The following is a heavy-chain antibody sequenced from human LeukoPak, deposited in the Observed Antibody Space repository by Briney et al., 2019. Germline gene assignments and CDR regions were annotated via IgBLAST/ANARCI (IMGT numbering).Heavy chain of an antibody. D-gene: IGHD2-2*02. V-gene: IGHV3-21*01. CDR2: ISSSSSYI. CDR3: ARTYCSSTSCYTPWFDP. CDR1: GFTFSTYS. J-gene: IGHJ5*02. Sequence: GGSPRLSCAASGFTFSTYSMNWVRQAPGKGLEWVSSISSSSSYIYYADSLKGRFTISRDNAKNSLYLQMNSLRAEDTAVYYCARTYCSSTSCYTPWFDPWGQGTLVTVSS.